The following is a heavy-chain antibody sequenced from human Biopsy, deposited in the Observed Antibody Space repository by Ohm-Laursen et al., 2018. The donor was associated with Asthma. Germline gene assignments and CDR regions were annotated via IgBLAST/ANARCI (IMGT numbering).Heavy chain of an antibody. CDR1: GFTFHNYV. CDR3: AKGRYKWNDGYYGQDV. D-gene: IGHD1-20*01. Sequence: SLRLSCAASGFTFHNYVMHWVRQAPGKGLEWVAVIAYDGSKKYYADSVKGRFTISRDNSKNTLYLQMNSLRGEDTAVYYCAKGRYKWNDGYYGQDVWGQGTTVTVSS. J-gene: IGHJ6*02. CDR2: IAYDGSKK. V-gene: IGHV3-30*18.